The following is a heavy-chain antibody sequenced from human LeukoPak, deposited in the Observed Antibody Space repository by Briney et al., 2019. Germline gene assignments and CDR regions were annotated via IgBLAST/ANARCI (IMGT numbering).Heavy chain of an antibody. Sequence: ASVKVSCKASGYTFTSYGISWVRQAPGQRLEWMGWISAYNGNTNYAQKLQGRVTMTTDTSTSTAYMELRSLRSDDTAVYYCARDHSDYYDGSGYQHWGQGTLVTVSS. CDR3: ARDHSDYYDGSGYQH. J-gene: IGHJ1*01. V-gene: IGHV1-18*01. CDR2: ISAYNGNT. CDR1: GYTFTSYG. D-gene: IGHD3-22*01.